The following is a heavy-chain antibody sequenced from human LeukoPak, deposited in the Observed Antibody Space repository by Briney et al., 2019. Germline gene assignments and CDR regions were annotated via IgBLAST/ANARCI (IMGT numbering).Heavy chain of an antibody. CDR1: GFNFGDYA. Sequence: TGGSLRLSCAASGFNFGDYAMHWVRQAPGKGLEWVSLIRADGGRTYYADSVNGRFTIPRDNSKNSLYLQMNSLRTDDTALYYCATWAFYHGLDVWGQGSTVAVSS. V-gene: IGHV3-43*02. CDR3: ATWAFYHGLDV. CDR2: IRADGGRT. J-gene: IGHJ6*02. D-gene: IGHD2/OR15-2a*01.